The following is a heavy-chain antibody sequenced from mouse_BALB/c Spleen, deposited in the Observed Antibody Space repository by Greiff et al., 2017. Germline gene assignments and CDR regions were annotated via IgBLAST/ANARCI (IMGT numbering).Heavy chain of an antibody. Sequence: EVKLVESGAELVRPGASVKIPCKASGYTFTDYNMDWVKQSHGKSLEWIGDINPNNGGTIYNQKFKGKATLTVDKSSSTAYMELRSLTSEDTAVYYCARGGILRAWFAYWGQGTLVTVSA. J-gene: IGHJ3*01. CDR3: ARGGILRAWFAY. CDR1: GYTFTDYN. CDR2: INPNNGGT. D-gene: IGHD1-1*01. V-gene: IGHV1-18*01.